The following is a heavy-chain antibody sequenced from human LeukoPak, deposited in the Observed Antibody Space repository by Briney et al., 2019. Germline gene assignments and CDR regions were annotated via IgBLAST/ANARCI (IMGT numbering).Heavy chain of an antibody. D-gene: IGHD5-12*01. Sequence: GRSLRLSCAASGFTFSSYAMHWVRQAPGKGLEWVAVISYDGSNKYYADSVKGRFTISRDNSKNTLYLQMNNLRGEDTAVYYCARVLPYSGYVYYYGMDVWGQGTTVTVSS. V-gene: IGHV3-30-3*01. J-gene: IGHJ6*02. CDR1: GFTFSSYA. CDR2: ISYDGSNK. CDR3: ARVLPYSGYVYYYGMDV.